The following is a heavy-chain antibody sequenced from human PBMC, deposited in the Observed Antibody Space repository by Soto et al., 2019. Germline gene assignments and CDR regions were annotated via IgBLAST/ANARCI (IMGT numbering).Heavy chain of an antibody. J-gene: IGHJ4*02. D-gene: IGHD3-3*01. CDR1: GFTISSRA. Sequence: EVQLLESGGGLVQPGGSLRLSCAASGFTISSRAMSWVRQAPGKGLEWVASITRNDGRTSYADSVKGRFSISRDNSENTVALKMHTLRVEDTHMYFCAKDHDLDGWPTVDKWGPRTL. CDR3: AKDHDLDGWPTVDK. V-gene: IGHV3-23*01. CDR2: ITRNDGRT.